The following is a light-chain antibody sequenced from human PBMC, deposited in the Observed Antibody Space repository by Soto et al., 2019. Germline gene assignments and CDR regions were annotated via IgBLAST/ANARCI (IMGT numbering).Light chain of an antibody. Sequence: DIQMTQSPSTLSASVGDSVTITCRASQNIRSWLAWYQHKPGKAPKLLIYDASNLDSGVPSRFSGSGSGTEFSLTISNLQPDDCATYYCQQYENYWTFGQGTKVDIK. CDR2: DAS. V-gene: IGKV1-5*01. CDR1: QNIRSW. J-gene: IGKJ1*01. CDR3: QQYENYWT.